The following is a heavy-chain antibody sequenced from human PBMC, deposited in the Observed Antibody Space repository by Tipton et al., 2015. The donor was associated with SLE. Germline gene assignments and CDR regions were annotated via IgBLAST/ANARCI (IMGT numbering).Heavy chain of an antibody. D-gene: IGHD3-3*01. J-gene: IGHJ3*02. CDR3: AREEENDFWSGGDAFDI. CDR2: IYHSGST. V-gene: IGHV4-38-2*02. CDR1: GYSISSGYY. Sequence: TLSLTCTVSGYSISSGYYWGWIRQPPGKGLEWIGRIYHSGSTYYNPSLKSRDTISVDTSKNQFSLKLSSVTAADTAVYYCAREEENDFWSGGDAFDIWGQGTMVTVSS.